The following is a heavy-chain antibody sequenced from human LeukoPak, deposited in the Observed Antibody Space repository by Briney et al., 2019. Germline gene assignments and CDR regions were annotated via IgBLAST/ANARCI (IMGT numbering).Heavy chain of an antibody. V-gene: IGHV4-38-2*01. Sequence: PSETLSLTCAVSAYSISSGYRWGWIPQPPGKGLEWIGSIYHSGITYYNPSLKSRVTISVDTSNNQFSLELTSVTAADTAVYYCARYRDGHTPSDRWGQGTLVTVSS. J-gene: IGHJ5*02. CDR1: AYSISSGYR. D-gene: IGHD5-24*01. CDR2: IYHSGIT. CDR3: ARYRDGHTPSDR.